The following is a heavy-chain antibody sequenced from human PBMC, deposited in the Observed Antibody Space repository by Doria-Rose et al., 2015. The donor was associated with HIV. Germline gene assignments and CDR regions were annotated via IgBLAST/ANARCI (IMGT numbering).Heavy chain of an antibody. J-gene: IGHJ4*02. CDR1: GVSLSSPGMG. V-gene: IGHV2-26*01. Sequence: QITLKESGPVLVEPTETLTLTCTVSGVSLSSPGMGVSWIRQPPGKALEWLANIFSDDERPYKTSLKSRLTISRGTSKSQVVLTMTDMDPVDTATYYCARIKSSRWYHKYYFDFWGQGTLVIVTA. D-gene: IGHD6-13*01. CDR3: ARIKSSRWYHKYYFDF. CDR2: IFSDDER.